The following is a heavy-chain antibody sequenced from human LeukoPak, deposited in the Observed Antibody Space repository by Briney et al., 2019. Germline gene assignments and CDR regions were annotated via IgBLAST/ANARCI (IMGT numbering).Heavy chain of an antibody. Sequence: ASVKVSCKVSGYTFTGYYMHWVQQAPGKGLEWMGLVDPEDGETIYAEKFQGRVTITADTSTDTAYMELSSLRSEDTAVYYCATEPSYDSNYWGQGTLVTVSS. J-gene: IGHJ4*02. V-gene: IGHV1-69-2*01. CDR2: VDPEDGET. CDR3: ATEPSYDSNY. CDR1: GYTFTGYY. D-gene: IGHD3-22*01.